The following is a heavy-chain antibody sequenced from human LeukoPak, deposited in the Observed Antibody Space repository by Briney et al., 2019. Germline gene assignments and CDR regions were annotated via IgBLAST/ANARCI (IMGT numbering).Heavy chain of an antibody. CDR2: IKSKIDGGTT. J-gene: IGHJ6*03. Sequence: NPGGSLRLSCAASGFTFSNAWMSWVRQAPGKGLEWVGRIKSKIDGGTTDYAAPVEGRFIISRDDSKNTLFLQMNSLKTEDTAVYYCTTPPRHYFYDRLLYYNYMDVWGKGTTVTISS. D-gene: IGHD3-22*01. V-gene: IGHV3-15*01. CDR3: TTPPRHYFYDRLLYYNYMDV. CDR1: GFTFSNAW.